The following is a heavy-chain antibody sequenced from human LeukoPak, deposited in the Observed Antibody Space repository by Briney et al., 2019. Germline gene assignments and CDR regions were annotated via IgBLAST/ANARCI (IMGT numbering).Heavy chain of an antibody. J-gene: IGHJ4*02. CDR3: ASPRYCSGGSCLYYPFDY. CDR1: GFTFSSYA. V-gene: IGHV3-30*04. Sequence: GGSLRLSCAASGFTFSSYAMHWVRQAPGKGLEWAAVISYDGSNKYYADSVKGRFTISRDNSKNTMYLQMNSLRAEDTAVYYCASPRYCSGGSCLYYPFDYWGQGTLVTVSS. CDR2: ISYDGSNK. D-gene: IGHD2-15*01.